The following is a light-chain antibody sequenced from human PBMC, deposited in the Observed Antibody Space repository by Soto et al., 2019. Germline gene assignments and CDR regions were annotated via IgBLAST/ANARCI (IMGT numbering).Light chain of an antibody. J-gene: IGKJ2*01. V-gene: IGKV3-11*01. CDR1: QSVSNY. CDR2: DAS. CDR3: QQRRNWPYT. Sequence: EIVLTQSPATLSLSPGERATLSCRASQSVSNYLAWYQQKPGQAPRLLIYDASNRATDISGRFSVSGSGTDFPLSISSLEPEDFAVYYCQQRRNWPYTFGQGTKLEIK.